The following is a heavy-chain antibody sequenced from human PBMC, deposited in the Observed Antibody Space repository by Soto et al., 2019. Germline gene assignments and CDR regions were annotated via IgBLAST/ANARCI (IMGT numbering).Heavy chain of an antibody. CDR3: ANPQYSSSHYGMDV. D-gene: IGHD6-6*01. J-gene: IGHJ6*02. Sequence: GGSLRLSCAASGFTFSSYGMHWVRQAPGKGLEWVAVISYDGSNKYYADSVKGRFTISRDNSKNTLYLQMNSLRAEDTAVYYCANPQYSSSHYGMDVWGQGTTVTVSS. CDR2: ISYDGSNK. V-gene: IGHV3-30*18. CDR1: GFTFSSYG.